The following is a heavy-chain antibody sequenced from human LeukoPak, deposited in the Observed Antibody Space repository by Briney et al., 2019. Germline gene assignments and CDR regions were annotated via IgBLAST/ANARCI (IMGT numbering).Heavy chain of an antibody. V-gene: IGHV3-7*01. CDR3: AKYRLILLPAPVFDY. J-gene: IGHJ4*02. CDR2: INEDGSEK. D-gene: IGHD3/OR15-3a*01. CDR1: GFNFSSYW. Sequence: GGSLRLSCAASGFNFSSYWMSWVRQAPGKGLEWVANINEDGSEKYYVDSVKGRFTISRDHERNSLFLQMNSLRDDDTAVYYCAKYRLILLPAPVFDYGGQGTLVTASS.